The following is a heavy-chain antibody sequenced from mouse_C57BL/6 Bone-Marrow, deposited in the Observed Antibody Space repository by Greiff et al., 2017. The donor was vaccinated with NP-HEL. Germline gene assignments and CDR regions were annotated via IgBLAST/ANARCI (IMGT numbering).Heavy chain of an antibody. CDR3: ARGEGSSLFAY. CDR2: INPSSGYT. D-gene: IGHD1-1*01. J-gene: IGHJ3*01. Sequence: LVESGAELARPGASVKMSCKASGYTFTSYTMHWVKQRPGQGLEWIGYINPSSGYTKYNQKFKDKATLTADKSSSTAYMQLSSLTSEDSAVYYCARGEGSSLFAYWGQGTLVTVSA. V-gene: IGHV1-4*01. CDR1: GYTFTSYT.